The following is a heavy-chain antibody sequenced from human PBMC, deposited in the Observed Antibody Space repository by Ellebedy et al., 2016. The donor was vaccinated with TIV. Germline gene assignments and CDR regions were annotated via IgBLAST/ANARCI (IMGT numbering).Heavy chain of an antibody. J-gene: IGHJ4*02. CDR2: IYHRGGT. Sequence: SETLSLXXSVSNGSVSSGDFYWSWIRQPPGKGLEWIGYIYHRGGTYYNPSLKSRVIISIDTSKTQFSLKLSSVTAADTAVYYCASTPYYYDRSGQFDYWGQGTPVTVSS. CDR1: NGSVSSGDFY. V-gene: IGHV4-30-4*01. D-gene: IGHD3-22*01. CDR3: ASTPYYYDRSGQFDY.